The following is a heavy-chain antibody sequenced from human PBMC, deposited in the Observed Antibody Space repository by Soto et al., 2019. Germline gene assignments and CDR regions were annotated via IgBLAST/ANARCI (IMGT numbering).Heavy chain of an antibody. Sequence: SETLSLTCTVSGGSISSGGYYWSWIRQHPGKGLEWIGYIYYSGSTYYNPSLKSRVTISVDTSKNQFSLKLSSVTAADTAVYYCARDVSGYCSSTSCYKYFDYWGQGTLVTVSS. CDR2: IYYSGST. V-gene: IGHV4-31*03. CDR1: GGSISSGGYY. CDR3: ARDVSGYCSSTSCYKYFDY. D-gene: IGHD2-2*01. J-gene: IGHJ4*02.